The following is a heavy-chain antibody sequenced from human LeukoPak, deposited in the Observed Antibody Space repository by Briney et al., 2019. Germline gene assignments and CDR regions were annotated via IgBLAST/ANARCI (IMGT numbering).Heavy chain of an antibody. J-gene: IGHJ6*03. D-gene: IGHD5-12*01. Sequence: GGSLRLSCAASGFFFSSYEMNWVRQAPGKGLGWVSYIGSTTNSIYYADSVKGRFTISRDNAKKSLHLQMNSLRAEDTAVYYCARDEYSGLYYYMDVWGKGTTVTVSS. CDR1: GFFFSSYE. V-gene: IGHV3-48*03. CDR2: IGSTTNSI. CDR3: ARDEYSGLYYYMDV.